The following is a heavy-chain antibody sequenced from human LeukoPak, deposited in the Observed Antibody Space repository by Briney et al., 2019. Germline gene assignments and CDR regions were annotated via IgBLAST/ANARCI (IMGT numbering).Heavy chain of an antibody. CDR3: ARVSGDWFDP. CDR2: ISGSGGGT. J-gene: IGHJ5*02. V-gene: IGHV3-23*01. Sequence: PGGSLRLSCAASGFTFSSYAMSWVRQAPGKGLEWVSAISGSGGGTYYADSVKGRFTISRHNSKNTLYLQMNSLRAEDTAVYYCARVSGDWFDPWGQGTLVTVSS. CDR1: GFTFSSYA. D-gene: IGHD3-10*01.